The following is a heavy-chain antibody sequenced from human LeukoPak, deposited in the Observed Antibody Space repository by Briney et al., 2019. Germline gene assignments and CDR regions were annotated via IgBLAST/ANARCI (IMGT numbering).Heavy chain of an antibody. J-gene: IGHJ1*01. CDR2: ISAYNGNT. V-gene: IGHV1-18*01. Sequence: ASVKVSCKASGYTFTTYYMHWVRQAPGQGLEWMGWISAYNGNTNYAQKVQGRVTMTTDTSTSTAYTELRSLRSDDTAVYYCARVGSSRETRYFQHWGQGTLVTVSS. D-gene: IGHD6-13*01. CDR3: ARVGSSRETRYFQH. CDR1: GYTFTTYY.